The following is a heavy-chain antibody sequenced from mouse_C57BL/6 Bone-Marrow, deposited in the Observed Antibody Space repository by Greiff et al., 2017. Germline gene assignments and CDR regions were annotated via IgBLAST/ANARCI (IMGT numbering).Heavy chain of an antibody. CDR1: GYTFTSYW. V-gene: IGHV1-50*01. CDR2: IDPSDSYT. J-gene: IGHJ1*03. D-gene: IGHD1-1*01. CDR3: AREGITTVVAPLDFDV. Sequence: QVQLQQPGAELVKPGASVKLSCKASGYTFTSYWMQWVKQRPGQGLEWIGEIDPSDSYTNYNQKFKGKATLNVDTSSSTAYMQLSSLTSEDSAVYYCAREGITTVVAPLDFDVWGTGTTVTVSS.